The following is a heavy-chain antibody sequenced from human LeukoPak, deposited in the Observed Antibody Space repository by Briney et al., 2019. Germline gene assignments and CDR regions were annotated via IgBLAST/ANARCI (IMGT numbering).Heavy chain of an antibody. V-gene: IGHV3-30*02. J-gene: IGHJ4*02. CDR1: GFTFSSYA. CDR2: IRYDGSNK. Sequence: QPGRSLRLSCAASGFTFSSYAMHWVRQAPGKGLEWVAFIRYDGSNKYYADSVKGRFTISRDNSKNTVSLQMNSLRPEDTAVYYCAKGEQWLVRGACDYWGQGTLVTVSS. CDR3: AKGEQWLVRGACDY. D-gene: IGHD6-19*01.